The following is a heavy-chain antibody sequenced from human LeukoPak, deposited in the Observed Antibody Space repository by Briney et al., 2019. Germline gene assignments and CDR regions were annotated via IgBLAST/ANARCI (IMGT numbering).Heavy chain of an antibody. CDR2: IWYDGSNK. CDR3: ARDSDRSFDY. CDR1: GFTFSSYG. V-gene: IGHV3-33*01. Sequence: GRSLRLSCAASGFTFSSYGMHWVRQAPGKGLEWVAVIWYDGSNKYYADSEKGRFTISRDNSKNTLYLQMNSLRAEDTAVYYCARDSDRSFDYWGQGTLVTVSS. J-gene: IGHJ4*02.